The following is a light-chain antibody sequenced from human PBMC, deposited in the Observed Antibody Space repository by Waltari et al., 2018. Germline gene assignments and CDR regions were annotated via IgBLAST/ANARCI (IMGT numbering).Light chain of an antibody. CDR1: QSVSSY. Sequence: EIVLTQSPATLSLSPGERATLSCRASQSVSSYLAWYQQKPGQAPRLLIYEASDRATGIPDRFSGSGSGTDFTLTISRLESEDFAVYFCQQYASPPITFGQGTRLE. CDR3: QQYASPPIT. CDR2: EAS. V-gene: IGKV3-20*01. J-gene: IGKJ5*01.